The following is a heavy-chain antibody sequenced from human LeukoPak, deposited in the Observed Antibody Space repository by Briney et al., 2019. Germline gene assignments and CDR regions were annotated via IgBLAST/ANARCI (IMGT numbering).Heavy chain of an antibody. CDR1: GFTFSDSA. V-gene: IGHV3-23*01. Sequence: GGSLRLSCAASGFTFSDSAMSWVRQAPGEGLECVSGISGSGGSTYYADSVKGRFTISRDNSKNTLYLQMNSLRAEDTAVYYCAKRRGAHYDSSGYRYYYYYMDIWGKGTTVTVSS. D-gene: IGHD3-22*01. CDR2: ISGSGGST. J-gene: IGHJ6*03. CDR3: AKRRGAHYDSSGYRYYYYYMDI.